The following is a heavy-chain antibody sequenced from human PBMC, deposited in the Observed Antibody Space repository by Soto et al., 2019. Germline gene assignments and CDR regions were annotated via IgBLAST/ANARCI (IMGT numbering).Heavy chain of an antibody. CDR1: NGSFSVYY. J-gene: IGHJ3*02. CDR2: INHSGST. V-gene: IGHV4-34*01. CDR3: ARDSTRRGACDI. Sequence: NPSETLSLTCAVYNGSFSVYYWIWIRQPPGEGLEWIGEINHSGSTNYNPSLKSRVTMSVDTSKNQFSLKLSSVTAADTAVYYCARDSTRRGACDIWGQGTMVTVSS. D-gene: IGHD4-4*01.